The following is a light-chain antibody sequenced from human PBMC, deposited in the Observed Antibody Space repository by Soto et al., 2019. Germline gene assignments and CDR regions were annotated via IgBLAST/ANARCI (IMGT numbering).Light chain of an antibody. CDR1: RSLIYTDGNTY. CDR2: KVS. J-gene: IGKJ2*01. CDR3: MQGTHCPYT. V-gene: IGKV2-30*01. Sequence: DVVMTQSPLSLPVTLGQPASISCRASRSLIYTDGNTYLNWFHQRPGQSPRRLFAKVSNRDSGVPDRFRGSGSGNDFTLKISRVEAEDVGLYYCMQGTHCPYTFGQGTKLEIK.